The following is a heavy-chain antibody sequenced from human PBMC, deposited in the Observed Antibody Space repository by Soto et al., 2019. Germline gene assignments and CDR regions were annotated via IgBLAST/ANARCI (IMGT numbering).Heavy chain of an antibody. D-gene: IGHD2-15*01. CDR2: ISYDGSNK. CDR3: PKDRARYCGGGSCYSSFDY. J-gene: IGHJ4*02. Sequence: GGSLRLSCAASGFTFSSYGMHWVRQAPGKGLEWVAVISYDGSNKYYADSVKGRFTISRDNSKSTLYLQMNSLRAEDTAVYYCPKDRARYCGGGSCYSSFDYWGKGTLVTVSS. V-gene: IGHV3-30*18. CDR1: GFTFSSYG.